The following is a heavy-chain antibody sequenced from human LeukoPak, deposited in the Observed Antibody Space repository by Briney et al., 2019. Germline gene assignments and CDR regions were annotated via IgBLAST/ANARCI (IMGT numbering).Heavy chain of an antibody. CDR3: ARNNRGYYYYYYMDV. D-gene: IGHD1-14*01. CDR2: MNPNSGNT. Sequence: ASVKVSCKASGYTFTSYDINWVRQATGQGLEWMGWMNPNSGNTGYAQKFQGRVTMTRNTSISTAYMELSSLRSEDTAVYYCARNNRGYYYYYYMDVWGKGTTVTISS. CDR1: GYTFTSYD. V-gene: IGHV1-8*01. J-gene: IGHJ6*03.